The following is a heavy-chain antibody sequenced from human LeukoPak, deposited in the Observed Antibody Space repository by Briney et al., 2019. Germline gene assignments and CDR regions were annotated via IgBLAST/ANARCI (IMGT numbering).Heavy chain of an antibody. CDR3: ARDRDIVVVVAATPNYYYYMDV. CDR1: GGSISSGRYY. CDR2: IYTNGST. V-gene: IGHV4-61*02. D-gene: IGHD2-15*01. J-gene: IGHJ6*03. Sequence: SQTLSLTCTVAGGSISSGRYYWNWIRHPAGKGLEWIGRIYTNGSTNYNPSLKRRVTISVDTSKNQFSLKLSSVTAADTAVYYCARDRDIVVVVAATPNYYYYMDVWGKGTTVTVSS.